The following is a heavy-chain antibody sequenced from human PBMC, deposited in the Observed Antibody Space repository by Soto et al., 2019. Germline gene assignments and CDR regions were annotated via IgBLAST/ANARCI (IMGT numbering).Heavy chain of an antibody. V-gene: IGHV3-66*04. D-gene: IGHD6-13*01. J-gene: IGHJ6*02. CDR1: GFTSSSNY. CDR3: ARLLYSSSWYYYYGMDV. CDR2: IYSGGST. Sequence: GGSLKLSFAPSGFTSSSNYMSWVRQAPGKGLEWVSVIYSGGSTYYADSVKGRFTISRDNSKNTLYLQMNSLRAEDTAVYYCARLLYSSSWYYYYGMDVWGQGTTVTVSS.